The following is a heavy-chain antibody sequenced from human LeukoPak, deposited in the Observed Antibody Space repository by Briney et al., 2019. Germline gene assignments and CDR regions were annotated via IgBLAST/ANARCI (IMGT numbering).Heavy chain of an antibody. Sequence: ASVKVSCKASGYTFTGYYMHWVRQAPGQGLEWMGWINPNSGGTNYAQKFQGRVTMTRDTSISTAYMELSRLRSDDAAGYYCARAPRSSWSYAEYFQHWGQGTLVTVSS. CDR2: INPNSGGT. V-gene: IGHV1-2*02. CDR1: GYTFTGYY. CDR3: ARAPRSSWSYAEYFQH. D-gene: IGHD6-13*01. J-gene: IGHJ1*01.